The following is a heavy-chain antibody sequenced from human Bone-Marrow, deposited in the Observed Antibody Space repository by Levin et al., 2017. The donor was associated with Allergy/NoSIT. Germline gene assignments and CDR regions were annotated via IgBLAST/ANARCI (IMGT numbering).Heavy chain of an antibody. CDR3: ARDIQFRQDY. CDR1: GFTFNSYW. J-gene: IGHJ4*01. D-gene: IGHD2-21*01. Sequence: TGGSLRLSCAASGFTFNSYWMHWVRQAPGKGLVWVSLISTDGSTTRYADSVKGRFTFSRDNAKNTLYLQMNRLSVEDTAVYYCARDIQFRQDYWGHGTLVTVSS. CDR2: ISTDGSTT. V-gene: IGHV3-74*01.